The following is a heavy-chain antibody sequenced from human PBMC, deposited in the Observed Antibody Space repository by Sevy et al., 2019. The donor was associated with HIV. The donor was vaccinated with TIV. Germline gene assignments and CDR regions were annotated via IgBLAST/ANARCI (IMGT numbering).Heavy chain of an antibody. J-gene: IGHJ4*02. V-gene: IGHV1-2*02. CDR1: GYTFTAYY. Sequence: ASVKVSCKASGYTFTAYYIHWVRQAPGQGLEWMGWINPNSGGTYFAKKFQDTVTLNTDTSVNTAYMELRSLRFDDTAVYYCARMGDYYDSSGYYPLKFWGQGTLVTVSS. CDR3: ARMGDYYDSSGYYPLKF. D-gene: IGHD3-22*01. CDR2: INPNSGGT.